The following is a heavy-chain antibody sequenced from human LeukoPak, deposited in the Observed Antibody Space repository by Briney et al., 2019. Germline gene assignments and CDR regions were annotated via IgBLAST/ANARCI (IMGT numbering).Heavy chain of an antibody. CDR2: IYYSGST. V-gene: IGHV4-39*01. J-gene: IGHJ4*02. CDR3: ARAHHIVVVTAPSLDY. Sequence: SETLSLTCTVSGGSISSTSYYWGWIRQPPGKGLEWIGSIYYSGSTYYNPSLKSRVTISVDTSKNQFSLKLSSVTAADTAVYYCARAHHIVVVTAPSLDYWGQGTLVTVSS. CDR1: GGSISSTSYY. D-gene: IGHD2-21*02.